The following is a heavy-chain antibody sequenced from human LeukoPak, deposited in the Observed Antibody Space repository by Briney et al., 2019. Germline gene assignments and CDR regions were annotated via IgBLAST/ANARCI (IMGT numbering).Heavy chain of an antibody. V-gene: IGHV1-46*01. J-gene: IGHJ6*02. CDR1: GYTFTSYY. D-gene: IGHD5-18*01. CDR3: AMDTAMVTQHQTYYYYGMDV. CDR2: INPSGGST. Sequence: GASVKVSCKASGYTFTSYYMHWVRQAPGQGLEWMGIINPSGGSTSYAQKFQGRVTMTRDTSTSTVYMELSSLRSEDTAVYYCAMDTAMVTQHQTYYYYGMDVWGQGTTVTVSS.